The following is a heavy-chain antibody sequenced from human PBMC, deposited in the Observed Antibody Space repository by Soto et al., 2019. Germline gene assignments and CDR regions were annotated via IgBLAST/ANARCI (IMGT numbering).Heavy chain of an antibody. D-gene: IGHD3-10*01. CDR3: ARAGKYYYGSGSPYYYGMDV. Sequence: QVRLVQSGAEVKKPGASVKVSCKASGYTFTSYGVSWVRQAPGQGREWMGWISGYNGNTNYAQKLQGSVTMTTDTSTSTAYMELRRLRSDDTAVYYCARAGKYYYGSGSPYYYGMDVWGQGITVTVSS. CDR1: GYTFTSYG. CDR2: ISGYNGNT. V-gene: IGHV1-18*04. J-gene: IGHJ6*02.